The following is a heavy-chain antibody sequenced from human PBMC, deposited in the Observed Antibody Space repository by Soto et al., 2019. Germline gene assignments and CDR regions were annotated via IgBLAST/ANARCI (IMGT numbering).Heavy chain of an antibody. CDR3: GRGRSGELVVFY. CDR2: IGPNRGDT. Sequence: QVQLVQSGAEVKKSGASVKVSCKASGYTFTGYYTHWVRQAPGQGLEWMGEIGPNRGDTKYAQKFQGRVTMTRDTSISTVYMELSNLSPDDTAVYYCGRGRSGELVVFYWGQGTLVTVYS. D-gene: IGHD1-7*01. J-gene: IGHJ4*02. CDR1: GYTFTGYY. V-gene: IGHV1-2*02.